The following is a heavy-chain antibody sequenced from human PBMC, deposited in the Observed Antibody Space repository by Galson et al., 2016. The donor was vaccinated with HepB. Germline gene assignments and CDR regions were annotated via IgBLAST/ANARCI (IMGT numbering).Heavy chain of an antibody. J-gene: IGHJ5*02. CDR1: GFSVNNFW. V-gene: IGHV3-7*01. CDR2: IKQDGSEK. D-gene: IGHD2-8*02. Sequence: SLRLSCAASGFSVNNFWMSWVRQAPGKGLEWVANIKQDGSEKYYVDSAKGRFTISRDNAENSLYLQMNSLRVDDTAVYYCARQRGDGTNSYWWGLFDPWGQGTLVTVSS. CDR3: ARQRGDGTNSYWWGLFDP.